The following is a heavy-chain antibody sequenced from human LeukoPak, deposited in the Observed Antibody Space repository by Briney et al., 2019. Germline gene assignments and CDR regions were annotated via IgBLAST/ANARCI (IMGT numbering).Heavy chain of an antibody. V-gene: IGHV1-18*01. Sequence: ASVKLSWKASGYTFTSYGISWVRQAPGQGLEWMGWISAYNGNTNYAQKLQGRVTMTTDTSTSTAYMELRSLRSDDTAVYYCARDHPYYDILTGYQTPGAFDIWGQGTMVTVSS. CDR3: ARDHPYYDILTGYQTPGAFDI. CDR2: ISAYNGNT. CDR1: GYTFTSYG. J-gene: IGHJ3*02. D-gene: IGHD3-9*01.